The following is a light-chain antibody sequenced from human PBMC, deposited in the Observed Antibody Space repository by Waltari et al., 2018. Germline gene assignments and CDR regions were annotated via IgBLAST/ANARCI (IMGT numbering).Light chain of an antibody. CDR1: SSNLGSNT. CDR3: AAWDDSLNGPV. CDR2: SNN. V-gene: IGLV1-44*01. J-gene: IGLJ2*01. Sequence: QSVLTQPPSASGTPGQRVTIPCSGSSSNLGSNTVNWYQQPPGTAPKLRIYSNNQRPSGVPDRFSGSKSGTSASLAISGLQSEDEADYYCAAWDDSLNGPVFGGGTKLTVL.